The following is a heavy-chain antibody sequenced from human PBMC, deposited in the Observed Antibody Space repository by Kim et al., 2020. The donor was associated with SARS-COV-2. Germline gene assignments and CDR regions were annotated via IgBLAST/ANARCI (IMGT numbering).Heavy chain of an antibody. CDR1: GFTFSSYS. CDR3: ARDTTSDY. D-gene: IGHD2-2*01. V-gene: IGHV3-21*04. CDR2: ITNSSSYI. J-gene: IGHJ4*02. Sequence: GGSLRLSCAASGFTFSSYSMNWVRQAPGKGLEWVASITNSSSYIYYADSVKGRFTTSRDNAKNSLYLQMNSLRAEDTAVYYCARDTTSDYWGQGTLVTVSS.